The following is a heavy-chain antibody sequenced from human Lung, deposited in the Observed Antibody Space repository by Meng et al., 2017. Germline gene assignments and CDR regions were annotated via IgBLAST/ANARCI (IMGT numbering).Heavy chain of an antibody. D-gene: IGHD4-11*01. CDR2: INHSGST. CDR3: ARGPTTMAHDFDY. J-gene: IGHJ4*02. V-gene: IGHV4-34*01. CDR1: GGSFSDYY. Sequence: GQLEQWCVGLLKPSETLSRPCLVSGGSFSDYYWSWIRQPPGKGLEWIGEINHSGSTNYNPSLESRATISVDTSQNNLSLKLSSVTAADSAVYYCARGPTTMAHDFDYWGQGTLVTVSS.